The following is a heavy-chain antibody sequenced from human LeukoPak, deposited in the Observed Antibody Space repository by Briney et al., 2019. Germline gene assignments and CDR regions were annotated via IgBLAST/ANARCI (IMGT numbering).Heavy chain of an antibody. CDR2: INPNTGGT. Sequence: ASVKVSCKASGYTFTDYYIHWVRQAPGQGLEWMGWINPNTGGTNYAQKFQGRVTMTRDTSISTAYMELSRLRFDDTAAYYCARGGAHCGGDCYSDYWGQGTLVTVSS. CDR3: ARGGAHCGGDCYSDY. CDR1: GYTFTDYY. V-gene: IGHV1-2*02. J-gene: IGHJ4*02. D-gene: IGHD2-21*02.